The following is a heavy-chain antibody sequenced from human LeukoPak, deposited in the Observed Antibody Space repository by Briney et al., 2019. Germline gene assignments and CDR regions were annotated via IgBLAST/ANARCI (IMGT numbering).Heavy chain of an antibody. J-gene: IGHJ2*01. CDR2: IYTSGST. D-gene: IGHD2-15*01. CDR1: GGSISSYC. V-gene: IGHV4-4*07. CDR3: ARDSLCSGGSCYYWYFDL. Sequence: PSETLSLTCTVSGGSISSYCWSWIRQPAGKGLEWIGRIYTSGSTNYNPSLKSRVTMSVDTSKNQFSLKLSSVTAADTAVYYCARDSLCSGGSCYYWYFDLWGRGTLVTVSS.